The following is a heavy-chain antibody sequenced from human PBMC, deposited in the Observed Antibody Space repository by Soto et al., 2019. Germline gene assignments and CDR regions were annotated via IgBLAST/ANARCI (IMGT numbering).Heavy chain of an antibody. J-gene: IGHJ3*02. D-gene: IGHD4-17*01. Sequence: SETLSLTCTVSGGSISSYYWSWIRQPPGKGLEWIGYIYYSGSTNYNPSLKSRVTISVDTSKNQFSLKLSSVTAADTAVYYCARGDYGDVADAFDIWGQGTMVTVSS. CDR1: GGSISSYY. CDR2: IYYSGST. V-gene: IGHV4-59*01. CDR3: ARGDYGDVADAFDI.